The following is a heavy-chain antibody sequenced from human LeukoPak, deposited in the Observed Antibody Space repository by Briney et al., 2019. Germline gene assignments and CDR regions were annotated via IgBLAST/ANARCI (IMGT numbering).Heavy chain of an antibody. CDR3: ARDGGNLPLGY. CDR1: GFTFSSYW. D-gene: IGHD4-23*01. Sequence: PGGSLRLSCAASGFTFSSYWMSWVRQAPGRGLEWVANIKQDGSEKYYVDSVRGRFTISRDNAKNSLYLQMNSLRTEDTAVYYCARDGGNLPLGYWGQGILVTVSS. V-gene: IGHV3-7*01. CDR2: IKQDGSEK. J-gene: IGHJ4*02.